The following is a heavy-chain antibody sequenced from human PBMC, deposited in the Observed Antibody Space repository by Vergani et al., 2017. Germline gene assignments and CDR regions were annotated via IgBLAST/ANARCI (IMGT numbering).Heavy chain of an antibody. Sequence: VQLVESGGGLVKPGGSLRLSCAASGFTFSDLSMSWVRPATGKGLEWVAFIGSSGPYINYADSVKGRFIISRDNTNNSLFLQLRSLRAEDAAVYYCARDCTSGGCPDNYGMDVWVQGATVTVSS. V-gene: IGHV3-21*06. CDR3: ARDCTSGGCPDNYGMDV. J-gene: IGHJ6*02. CDR1: GFTFSDLS. D-gene: IGHD2-8*01. CDR2: IGSSGPYI.